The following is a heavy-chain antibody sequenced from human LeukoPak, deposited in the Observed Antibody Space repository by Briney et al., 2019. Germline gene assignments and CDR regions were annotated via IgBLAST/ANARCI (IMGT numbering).Heavy chain of an antibody. CDR3: ARDLAMVASPAFDY. CDR2: IYSGGST. Sequence: GGSLRLSCAASGFTVSSNYMSWVRQAPGKGLEWVSVIYSGGSTYYADSVKGRFTISRDNAKNSLYLQMNSLRAEDTAVYYCARDLAMVASPAFDYWGQGTLVTVSS. J-gene: IGHJ4*02. V-gene: IGHV3-53*01. CDR1: GFTVSSNY. D-gene: IGHD4/OR15-4a*01.